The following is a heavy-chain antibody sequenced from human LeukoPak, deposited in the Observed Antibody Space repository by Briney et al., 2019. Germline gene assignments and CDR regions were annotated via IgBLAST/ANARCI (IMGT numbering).Heavy chain of an antibody. CDR3: ATKKNQDILRPNHYYYYMDV. V-gene: IGHV1-69*13. CDR1: GGTFRNYP. CDR2: IVPVFGTT. Sequence: GASVKVSCKASGGTFRNYPISWARQAPGQGLEWMGGIVPVFGTTHYAQQFQGRITITADESTSTTFMEVSSLRNDDTAVYYCATKKNQDILRPNHYYYYMDVWGKGTTVIVSS. J-gene: IGHJ6*03. D-gene: IGHD3-10*01.